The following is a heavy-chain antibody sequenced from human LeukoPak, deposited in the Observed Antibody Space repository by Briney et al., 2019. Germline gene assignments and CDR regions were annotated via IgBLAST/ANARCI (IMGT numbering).Heavy chain of an antibody. CDR3: ATGEIAAAEYFQH. CDR2: INHSGST. Sequence: SETLSLTCAVYGGSFSGSYWSWIRQPPGKGLQWIGDINHSGSTNYNPSLKSRVTISVDTSKNQFSLKLSSVTAADTAVYYCATGEIAAAEYFQHWGQGTLVTVSS. D-gene: IGHD6-13*01. J-gene: IGHJ1*01. V-gene: IGHV4-34*01. CDR1: GGSFSGSY.